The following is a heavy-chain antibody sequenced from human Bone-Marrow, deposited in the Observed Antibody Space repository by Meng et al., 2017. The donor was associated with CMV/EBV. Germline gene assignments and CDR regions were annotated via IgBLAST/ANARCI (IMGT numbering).Heavy chain of an antibody. D-gene: IGHD4/OR15-4a*01. J-gene: IGHJ1*01. CDR3: AKASGAGAEYFQH. CDR1: GFIFSGSA. V-gene: IGHV3-33*06. Sequence: GESLKISCAASGFIFSGSAMHWVRQAPGKGLEWVAVIWYDGSNKYYADSVKGRFTISRDNSKNTLYLQMNSLRAEDTAVYYCAKASGAGAEYFQHWGQGTLVTVSS. CDR2: IWYDGSNK.